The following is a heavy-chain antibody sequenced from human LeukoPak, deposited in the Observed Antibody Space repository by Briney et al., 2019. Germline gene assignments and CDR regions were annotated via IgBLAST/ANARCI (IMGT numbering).Heavy chain of an antibody. J-gene: IGHJ6*03. CDR1: GGTFSSYA. CDR3: ARGGTPSYYYYMDV. D-gene: IGHD2-21*01. V-gene: IGHV1-2*02. CDR2: INPNSGGT. Sequence: ASVKLSCKAFGGTFSSYAISWVRQAPGQGLEWMGWINPNSGGTNYAQKFQGRVTMTRDTSISTAYMELSRLRSDDTAVYYCARGGTPSYYYYMDVWGKGTTVTVSS.